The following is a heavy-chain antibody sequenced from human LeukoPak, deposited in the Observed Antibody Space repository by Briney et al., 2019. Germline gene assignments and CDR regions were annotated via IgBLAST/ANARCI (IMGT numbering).Heavy chain of an antibody. V-gene: IGHV1-69*13. CDR1: GDTFISHA. CDR3: ARDGGTGGGNNWFDP. J-gene: IGHJ5*02. Sequence: ASVKVSCKASGDTFISHAISWVRQAPGQGLEWMGGIIPIFGTANYAQKFQGRVTITADESTSTAYMELSSLRSEDTAVYYCARDGGTGGGNNWFDPWGQGTLVTVSS. CDR2: IIPIFGTA. D-gene: IGHD2-15*01.